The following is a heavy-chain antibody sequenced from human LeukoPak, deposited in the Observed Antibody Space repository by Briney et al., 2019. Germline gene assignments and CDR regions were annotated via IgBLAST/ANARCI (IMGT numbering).Heavy chain of an antibody. CDR1: GGSISSSSYS. CDR2: IFYSGTT. Sequence: SETLSLTCTVSGGSISSSSYSWAWIRQPRGKGLGWIGNIFYSGTTYYNPSLKGRVTISVDRSKNQFSLKLSSVTAADTAVYYCASNPYTSYIFDYWGQGTLVTVSS. CDR3: ASNPYTSYIFDY. J-gene: IGHJ4*02. V-gene: IGHV4-39*07. D-gene: IGHD3-9*01.